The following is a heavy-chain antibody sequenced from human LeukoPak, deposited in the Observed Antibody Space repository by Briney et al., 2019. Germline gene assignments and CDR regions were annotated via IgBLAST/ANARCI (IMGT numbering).Heavy chain of an antibody. CDR2: SSGDGGNT. Sequence: GSLRLSCAVSGFTVSSSYMSWVRQAPGKGLEWVSASSGDGGNTDYANSVKGRFTISRDNSKNTIYLQMNSLRADDTAVYYCAKQGRNDFVDSWGQGTLVTVSS. D-gene: IGHD3-3*01. J-gene: IGHJ4*02. CDR3: AKQGRNDFVDS. V-gene: IGHV3-23*01. CDR1: GFTVSSSY.